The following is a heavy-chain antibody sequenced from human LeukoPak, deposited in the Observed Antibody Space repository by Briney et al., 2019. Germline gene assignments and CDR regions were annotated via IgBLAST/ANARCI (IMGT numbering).Heavy chain of an antibody. Sequence: GGSLSFSCAAYTFTFSYMHRERHRQAPGKGLEWGAVISIGGSEKYYADSVKGRFTISRDNFKHTLYLQWSNLKAEDTAVYYCARGGDSSWFTDYWGQGTLVTVSS. D-gene: IGHD6-13*01. CDR3: ARGGDSSWFTDY. CDR2: ISIGGSEK. V-gene: IGHV3-33*05. J-gene: IGHJ4*02. CDR1: TFTFSYMH.